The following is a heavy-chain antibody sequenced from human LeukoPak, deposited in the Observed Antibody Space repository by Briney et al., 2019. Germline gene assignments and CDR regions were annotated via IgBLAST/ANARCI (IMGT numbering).Heavy chain of an antibody. D-gene: IGHD3-9*01. CDR2: IYPGDSDA. J-gene: IGHJ3*02. CDR3: ARLRGVRYFDWFDAFDI. V-gene: IGHV5-51*01. Sequence: GESLKISCKGSGYSFTNYWIGWVRQMPGKGLKWMGIIYPGDSDARYSPSFQGQVTVSADKSISTAYLQWSSLQASDTAMYYCARLRGVRYFDWFDAFDIWGQGTMVTVSS. CDR1: GYSFTNYW.